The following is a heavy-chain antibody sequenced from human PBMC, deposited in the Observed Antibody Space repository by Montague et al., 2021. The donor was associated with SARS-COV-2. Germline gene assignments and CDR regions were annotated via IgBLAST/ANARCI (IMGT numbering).Heavy chain of an antibody. CDR2: TYYRSKWYN. CDR1: GDSVASHSAT. Sequence: CAISGDSVASHSATWNGVRQSLSRGFEWLGRTYYRSKWYNDYAVXVRGRVTINPDTSKNQFSLQLNSVTPEDTAIYYCTSGREGNYNVMDVWGQGTTVTVSS. J-gene: IGHJ6*02. V-gene: IGHV6-1*01. CDR3: TSGREGNYNVMDV. D-gene: IGHD1-1*01.